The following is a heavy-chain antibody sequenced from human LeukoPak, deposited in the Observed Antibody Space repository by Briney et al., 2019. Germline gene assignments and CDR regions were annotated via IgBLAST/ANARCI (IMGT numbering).Heavy chain of an antibody. CDR1: GGSINSATYY. CDR2: IYTSGST. J-gene: IGHJ5*02. Sequence: SETLSLICTVSGGSINSATYYWTWIRQPAGKGLEWIGRIYTSGSTNYNPSLKSRVTISVDTSKNQFSLKLSSVTAADTAVYYCARVPVNIWENWFDPWGQGTLVTVSS. CDR3: ARVPVNIWENWFDP. V-gene: IGHV4-61*02. D-gene: IGHD1-26*01.